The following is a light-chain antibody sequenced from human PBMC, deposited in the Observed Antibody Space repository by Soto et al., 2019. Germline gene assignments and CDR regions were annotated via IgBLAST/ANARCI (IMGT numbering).Light chain of an antibody. Sequence: EIVMTQSPATLSVSPGERATLSCRASQSVSSNLAWYQQQPGQAPRLLIYGASTRATGFPARFSGSGSGTEFTLTISSLQSEDFATYYCQQYNSYSLGTFGQGTKVEIK. CDR2: GAS. CDR1: QSVSSN. J-gene: IGKJ1*01. CDR3: QQYNSYSLGT. V-gene: IGKV3-15*01.